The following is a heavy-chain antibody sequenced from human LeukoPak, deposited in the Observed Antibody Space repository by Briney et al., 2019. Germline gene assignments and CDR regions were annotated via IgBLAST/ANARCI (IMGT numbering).Heavy chain of an antibody. CDR2: IGSRGGTT. CDR1: GFTFSSYA. CDR3: AKSLRAISDSGGYYSYFDY. J-gene: IGHJ4*02. Sequence: TGGSLRLSCAASGFTFSSYAMTWVRQAPGKGLEWVSVIGSRGGTTYYADSVKGRFTISRDNSKNTLFLQMNSLRADDTAVYYCAKSLRAISDSGGYYSYFDYWGQGTLVTVSS. D-gene: IGHD3-22*01. V-gene: IGHV3-23*01.